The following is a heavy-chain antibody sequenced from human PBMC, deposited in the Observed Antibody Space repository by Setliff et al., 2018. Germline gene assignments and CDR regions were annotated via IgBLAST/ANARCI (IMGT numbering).Heavy chain of an antibody. Sequence: ASVKVSCKASGYTFTSYGISWVRQAPGQGLEWMGWISAYNGNTNYAQKLQGRVTMTRDTSTSTVYMELSSLRSEDTAVYYCARQIALGDSSGYGTRSPRAALHYWGQGTLVTVSS. CDR3: ARQIALGDSSGYGTRSPRAALHY. CDR1: GYTFTSYG. J-gene: IGHJ4*02. V-gene: IGHV1-18*01. CDR2: ISAYNGNT. D-gene: IGHD3-22*01.